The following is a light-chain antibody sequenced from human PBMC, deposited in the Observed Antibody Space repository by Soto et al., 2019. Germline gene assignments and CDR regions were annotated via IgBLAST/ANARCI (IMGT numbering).Light chain of an antibody. CDR1: QSDNNN. V-gene: IGKV3-15*01. CDR2: GAS. CDR3: QEYNTWPWT. Sequence: ETLMTQSPATLSVSPGERATLSCRARQSDNNNLAWYQQKLGQAPRVLIYGASTRATGIPARFTGSGSGTEFILTITSLQSEESAVYYCQEYNTWPWTFGQGTKVEFK. J-gene: IGKJ1*01.